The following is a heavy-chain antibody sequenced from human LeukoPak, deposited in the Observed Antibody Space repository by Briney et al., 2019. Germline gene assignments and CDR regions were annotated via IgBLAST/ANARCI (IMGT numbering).Heavy chain of an antibody. D-gene: IGHD6-19*01. J-gene: IGHJ4*02. Sequence: PSETLSLTCTVSGGSISSYYWSWIRQPPGKGLGWIGYIYYSGSTSYNPSLKSRVTISVDTSKNKFSLKLSSVTAADTAMYYCARAKRQWLVGATIRGDNPPYYFDYWGQGTLVTVSS. CDR2: IYYSGST. V-gene: IGHV4-59*12. CDR1: GGSISSYY. CDR3: ARAKRQWLVGATIRGDNPPYYFDY.